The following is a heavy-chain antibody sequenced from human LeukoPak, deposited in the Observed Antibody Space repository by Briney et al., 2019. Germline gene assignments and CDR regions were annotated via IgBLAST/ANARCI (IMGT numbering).Heavy chain of an antibody. CDR1: GLTLSSYG. CDR3: ARVELYVSGWYGSIDC. CDR2: IPYVGTNK. J-gene: IGHJ4*02. Sequence: GRSLRLSCAVSGLTLSSYGMQWVRQAEGRGLEWVAVIPYVGTNKYHADSVKGRFTISRHNSKNTLYLQMDSLRTEDTAVYYCARVELYVSGWYGSIDCWGRRTLVAASS. D-gene: IGHD6-19*01. V-gene: IGHV3-30*03.